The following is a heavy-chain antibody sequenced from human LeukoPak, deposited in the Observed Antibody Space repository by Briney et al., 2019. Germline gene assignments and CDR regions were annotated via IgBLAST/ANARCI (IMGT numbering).Heavy chain of an antibody. D-gene: IGHD6-13*01. Sequence: GGSLRLSCAASGFTFSTYVMSWVRQAPGKGLEWVSTISGTGDTTYYADSVKGRFTISRDNSKNTLYLQMNSLRAEDTAVYYCAKALLSYSSLFDDWSQGTLVTVSS. CDR3: AKALLSYSSLFDD. V-gene: IGHV3-23*01. CDR1: GFTFSTYV. J-gene: IGHJ4*02. CDR2: ISGTGDTT.